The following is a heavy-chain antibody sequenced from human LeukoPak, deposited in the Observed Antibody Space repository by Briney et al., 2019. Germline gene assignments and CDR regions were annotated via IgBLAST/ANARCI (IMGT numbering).Heavy chain of an antibody. D-gene: IGHD3-9*01. V-gene: IGHV3-21*01. J-gene: IGHJ4*02. CDR2: ISSSSSYI. Sequence: GGSLRLARAASGFTFSSYSMNWVRQAPGKGLEWVSSISSSSSYIYYGDSGKGRFTISRDNAKTSLYLQMNSLRAEDAAVYYCARDSVGLLTGLDYWGQGTLVTVSS. CDR3: ARDSVGLLTGLDY. CDR1: GFTFSSYS.